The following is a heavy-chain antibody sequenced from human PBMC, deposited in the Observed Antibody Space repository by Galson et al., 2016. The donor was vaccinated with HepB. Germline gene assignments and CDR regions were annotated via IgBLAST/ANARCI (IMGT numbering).Heavy chain of an antibody. V-gene: IGHV3-23*01. D-gene: IGHD2-8*01. CDR3: ARLTLPGICCYFYY. CDR2: ISGSADHT. J-gene: IGHJ4*02. Sequence: SLRLSCAASGFTFSNYAMSWVRQAPGKGLEWVSAISGSADHTYYADSVKGRFTISRDNYKNTLYLQMNSLRADDTDVYYCARLTLPGICCYFYYWGQGALVTVSS. CDR1: GFTFSNYA.